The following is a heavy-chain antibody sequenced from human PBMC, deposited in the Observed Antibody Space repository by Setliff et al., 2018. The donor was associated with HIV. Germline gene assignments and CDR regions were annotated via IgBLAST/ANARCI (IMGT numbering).Heavy chain of an antibody. J-gene: IGHJ4*02. Sequence: SETLSLTCAVYGGSFSGYYWNWIRQPPGKGLEWVGEINLIGRTNYNPSLKSRVTISVDTSKNQFSLKLSSVTAADTAVYFCARLRGSMVRGVVINPRGIDHWGQGTLVTVSS. CDR1: GGSFSGYY. V-gene: IGHV4-34*01. CDR3: ARLRGSMVRGVVINPRGIDH. D-gene: IGHD3-10*01. CDR2: INLIGRT.